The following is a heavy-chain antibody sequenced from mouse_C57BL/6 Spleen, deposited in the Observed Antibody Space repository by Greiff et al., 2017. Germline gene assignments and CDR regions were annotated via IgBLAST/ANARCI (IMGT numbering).Heavy chain of an antibody. D-gene: IGHD2-4*01. J-gene: IGHJ3*01. V-gene: IGHV1-64*01. Sequence: QVQLKQPGAELVKPGASVKLSCKASGYTFTSYWMHWVKQRPGQGLEWIGMIHPNSGSTNYNEKFKSKATLTVDKSSSTAYMQLSSLTSEDSAVYYCARKGYDYDEEGWFAYWGQGTLVTVSA. CDR1: GYTFTSYW. CDR3: ARKGYDYDEEGWFAY. CDR2: IHPNSGST.